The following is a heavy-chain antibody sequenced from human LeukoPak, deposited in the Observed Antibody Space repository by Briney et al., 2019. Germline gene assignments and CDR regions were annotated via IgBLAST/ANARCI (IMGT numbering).Heavy chain of an antibody. Sequence: SGGSLRLSCAASGVIFGDYAMHWVRQAPGKGLEWVAAIAFDDTDRYYIDSVKGRFTISRDDSKNTLYLHMTSLRAEDTAVYYCTNSDDYGDYWGQRTLVTVSS. CDR1: GVIFGDYA. V-gene: IGHV3-30*04. CDR2: IAFDDTDR. J-gene: IGHJ4*02. CDR3: TNSDDYGDY.